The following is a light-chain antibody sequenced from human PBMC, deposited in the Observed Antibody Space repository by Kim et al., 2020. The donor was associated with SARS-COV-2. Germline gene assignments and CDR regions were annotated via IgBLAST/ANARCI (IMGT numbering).Light chain of an antibody. CDR3: QQSNSTPLT. CDR2: AAS. V-gene: IGKV1-39*01. CDR1: QSISSS. Sequence: DIQMTQSPSSLSASIGDRVTITCRASQSISSSLNWYQQRPGKAPKLLIYAASTLQSGVPSRFSGSGSGTDFTLTISSLQPEDFATYFCQQSNSTPLTFGGGTKVDI. J-gene: IGKJ4*01.